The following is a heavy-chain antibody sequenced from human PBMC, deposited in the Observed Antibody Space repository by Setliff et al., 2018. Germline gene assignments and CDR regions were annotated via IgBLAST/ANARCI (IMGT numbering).Heavy chain of an antibody. V-gene: IGHV4-34*12. D-gene: IGHD3-10*01. Sequence: PSETLSLTCAVYGASFSGTSCSWIRQSTGKGLEWIGEIKHTGSPNWLGNIFHSGSTYYNPTLNSRVTMSVDTSKNQFPLMLTSVTAADTAVYYCARRDGSIIYREFFDYWGQGALVTVSS. CDR1: GASFSGTS. CDR2: IKHTGSPNWLGNIFHSGST. J-gene: IGHJ4*02. CDR3: ARRDGSIIYREFFDY.